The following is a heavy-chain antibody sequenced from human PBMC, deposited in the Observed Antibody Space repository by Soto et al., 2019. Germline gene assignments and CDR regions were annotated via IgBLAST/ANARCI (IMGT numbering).Heavy chain of an antibody. D-gene: IGHD1-7*01. J-gene: IGHJ6*02. CDR2: INAGNANT. CDR3: ARDLGGPDRGPWYNWNYIHGMDV. Sequence: GASVKVSCKASGYTFTSYAMHWVRQAPGQSLEWMGWINAGNANTKYSQKFQGRVTITRDTSASTAYMELSSLRSEDTAVYYCARDLGGPDRGPWYNWNYIHGMDVWGQGTTVTVSS. CDR1: GYTFTSYA. V-gene: IGHV1-3*01.